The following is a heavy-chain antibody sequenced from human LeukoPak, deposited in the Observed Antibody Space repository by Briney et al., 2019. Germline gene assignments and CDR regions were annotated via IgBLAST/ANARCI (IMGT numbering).Heavy chain of an antibody. J-gene: IGHJ4*02. CDR3: ARHYGP. CDR2: IYYSGST. D-gene: IGHD3-10*01. Sequence: PSETLSLTFTDSDGSIRGSTYYWGWIRQPPGKGLEWIGSIYYSGSTYCNPSLKSRVTISVDTSKNQFPLKLNSVTATDTAVYYCARHYGPWSQGTLVTVSS. CDR1: DGSIRGSTYY. V-gene: IGHV4-39*01.